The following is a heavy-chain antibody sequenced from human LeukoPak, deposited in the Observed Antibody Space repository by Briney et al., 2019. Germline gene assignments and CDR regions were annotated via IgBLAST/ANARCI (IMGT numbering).Heavy chain of an antibody. CDR1: GGSISSYY. J-gene: IGHJ3*02. CDR2: INYSGST. CDR3: ARRANSGFDAFDI. D-gene: IGHD3-22*01. Sequence: PSETLSLTCTVSGGSISSYYWSWIRQPPGKGLEWIGYINYSGSTNYNPSLKSRVTISVDASKNQFSLKLSSVTAADTAVYYCARRANSGFDAFDIWGQGTMVTVSS. V-gene: IGHV4-59*01.